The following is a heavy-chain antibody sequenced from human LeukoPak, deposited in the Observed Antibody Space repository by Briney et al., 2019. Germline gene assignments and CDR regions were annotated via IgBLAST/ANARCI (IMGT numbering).Heavy chain of an antibody. J-gene: IGHJ3*02. CDR3: ARGPERITIFGVVITGAFDI. Sequence: SETLSLTCAVSGGSISSSNWWSWVRQPPGKGLEWIGEIYHSGSTNYNPSLKSRVTISVDKSKNQFSLKLSSVTAADTAVYYCARGPERITIFGVVITGAFDIWGQGTMVTVSS. CDR1: GGSISSSNW. CDR2: IYHSGST. D-gene: IGHD3-3*01. V-gene: IGHV4-4*02.